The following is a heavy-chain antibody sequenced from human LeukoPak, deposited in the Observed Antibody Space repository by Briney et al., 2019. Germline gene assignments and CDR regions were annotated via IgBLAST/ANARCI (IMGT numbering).Heavy chain of an antibody. D-gene: IGHD3-10*02. CDR2: LSNTGNI. Sequence: PGGSLRLSCAASGFTFSSYGMNGVREAPGKGLEWLSYLSNTGNIHYAQSVKGRFTISRDNAKSSLYLQMDGLRAEDTAVYYCARRGDSPMIGDHWGQGILVTVAS. V-gene: IGHV3-48*01. J-gene: IGHJ4*02. CDR1: GFTFSSYG. CDR3: ARRGDSPMIGDH.